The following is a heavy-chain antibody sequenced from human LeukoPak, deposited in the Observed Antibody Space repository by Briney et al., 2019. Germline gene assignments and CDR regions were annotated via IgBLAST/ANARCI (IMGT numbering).Heavy chain of an antibody. Sequence: GESLKISCKGSGYSFTSYWIGWVRQMPGKGLEWMGIIYPGDSDTRYSPSFQGQVTISADKSISTAYLQWSSLKASDTAMYYCARLSGYHYHYYYYYMDVWGKGTTVTISS. CDR2: IYPGDSDT. D-gene: IGHD3-22*01. J-gene: IGHJ6*03. CDR3: ARLSGYHYHYYYYYMDV. V-gene: IGHV5-51*01. CDR1: GYSFTSYW.